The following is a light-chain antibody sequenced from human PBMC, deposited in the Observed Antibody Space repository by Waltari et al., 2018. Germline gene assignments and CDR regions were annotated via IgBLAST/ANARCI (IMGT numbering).Light chain of an antibody. CDR2: DVS. Sequence: QSALTQPASVSGSPGQSITISCTGTSSDVGGYNYVSWYQQHPGKAPKLMIYDVSNRHSGVSNRFSGSKSGNTASLTMSGLQAEDEADYYCSSYTSSSTVVFGGGTKLTVL. CDR1: SSDVGGYNY. CDR3: SSYTSSSTVV. V-gene: IGLV2-14*03. J-gene: IGLJ2*01.